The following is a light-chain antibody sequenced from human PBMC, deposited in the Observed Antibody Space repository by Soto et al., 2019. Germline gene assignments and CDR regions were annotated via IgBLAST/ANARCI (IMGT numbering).Light chain of an antibody. V-gene: IGKV3-15*01. J-gene: IGKJ1*01. CDR1: QSVSSN. CDR3: QQYNNWPRT. Sequence: EIVMTQSPATLSVSPGERATLSCRASQSVSSNLAWYQQKTGQAPRLLIYGASTRATGIPARFSGSGSGTEFTFTISSLQSEDFAVYYCQQYNNWPRTFGQGTKV. CDR2: GAS.